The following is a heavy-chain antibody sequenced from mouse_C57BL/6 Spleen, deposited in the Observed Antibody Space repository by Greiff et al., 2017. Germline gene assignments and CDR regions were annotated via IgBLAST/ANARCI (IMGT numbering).Heavy chain of an antibody. Sequence: EVQLQQSGAELVRPGASVKLSCTASGFNIKDDYMHWVKQRPEQGLEWIGWIDPENGDTEYASKFQGKATITADTSSNTAYLQLSSLTSEDTAVYYCTSGYAGWFAYWGQGTLVTVSA. D-gene: IGHD2-2*01. CDR3: TSGYAGWFAY. CDR1: GFNIKDDY. J-gene: IGHJ3*01. V-gene: IGHV14-4*01. CDR2: IDPENGDT.